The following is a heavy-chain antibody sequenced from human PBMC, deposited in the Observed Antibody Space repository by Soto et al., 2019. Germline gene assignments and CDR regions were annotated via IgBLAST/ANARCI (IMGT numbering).Heavy chain of an antibody. Sequence: GGSLRLSCAASGFTFSTYDMHWVRQVTGKGLEWVSVIGTAGDTYYPHSVRGRFTISRDNAKNSLYLQMNSLRAGDTAVYYCGRDGGYYGIDSWGQGTLVTVSS. V-gene: IGHV3-13*01. D-gene: IGHD2-21*02. J-gene: IGHJ4*02. CDR2: IGTAGDT. CDR3: GRDGGYYGIDS. CDR1: GFTFSTYD.